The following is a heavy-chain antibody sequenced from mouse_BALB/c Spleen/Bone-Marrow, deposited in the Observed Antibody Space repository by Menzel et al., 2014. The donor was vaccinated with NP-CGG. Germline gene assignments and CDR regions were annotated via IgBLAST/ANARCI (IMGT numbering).Heavy chain of an antibody. J-gene: IGHJ2*01. CDR3: TTLARSDFDY. V-gene: IGHV1-5*01. D-gene: IGHD3-1*01. CDR1: GYTFSNYW. Sequence: EVKLQESGTVLARPGAAVKMSCKASGYTFSNYWMHWLKQRPGQGLEWIGTIYPGNSDTTYNQKFKGKAKLTAVTSTSTAYMELSSLTNEDSAVYYCTTLARSDFDYWGQGTTLTVSS. CDR2: IYPGNSDT.